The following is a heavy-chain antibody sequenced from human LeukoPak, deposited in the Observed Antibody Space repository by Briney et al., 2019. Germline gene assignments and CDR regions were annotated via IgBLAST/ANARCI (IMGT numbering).Heavy chain of an antibody. V-gene: IGHV3-21*04. J-gene: IGHJ4*02. D-gene: IGHD5-18*01. CDR2: ISSSSSYI. CDR1: GFTFSSYE. CDR3: AKNAGYSYGLYYFDY. Sequence: PGGSLRLSCAASGFTFSSYEMNWVRQAPGKGLEWVSSISSSSSYIYYADSVKGRFTISRDNSKNMVYLQMDSLGAEDSAVYYCAKNAGYSYGLYYFDYWGQGTLVTVSS.